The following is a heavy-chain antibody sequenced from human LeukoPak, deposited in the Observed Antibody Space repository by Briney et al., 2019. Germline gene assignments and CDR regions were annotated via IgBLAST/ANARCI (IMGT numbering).Heavy chain of an antibody. CDR3: ARCYGDYYYYYMDV. CDR2: IYYSGST. D-gene: IGHD4-17*01. J-gene: IGHJ6*03. V-gene: IGHV4-59*01. Sequence: SETLSLTCTVSGGSISSYYWSWIRQPPGKGLEWIGYIYYSGSTNYNPSLKSRVTISVDTSKNQFSLKLSSVTAADTAVYYCARCYGDYYYYYMDVWGKGTTVTISS. CDR1: GGSISSYY.